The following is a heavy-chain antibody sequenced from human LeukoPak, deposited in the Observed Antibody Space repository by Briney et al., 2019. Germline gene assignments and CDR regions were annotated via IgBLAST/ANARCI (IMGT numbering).Heavy chain of an antibody. CDR3: ARVWDYYDSSGYYSP. V-gene: IGHV1-18*01. CDR2: LSAYNGNT. D-gene: IGHD3-22*01. CDR1: GYTFTSYG. Sequence: ASVKVSCKASGYTFTSYGISWVRQAPGQGLEWMGWLSAYNGNTNYAQKLQGRVTMTTDTSTSTAYMELRSLRSDDTAVYYCARVWDYYDSSGYYSPWGQGTLVTVSS. J-gene: IGHJ5*02.